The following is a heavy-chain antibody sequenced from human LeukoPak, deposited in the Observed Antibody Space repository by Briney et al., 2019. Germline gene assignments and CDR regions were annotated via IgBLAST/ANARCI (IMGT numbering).Heavy chain of an antibody. J-gene: IGHJ4*02. D-gene: IGHD3-10*01. Sequence: SETLSLTCAVYGGSFSGYYWTWIRQPPGKGLEWIGEINHSGSTNYNPSLKSRVTISVDTSKNQFSLKLSSVTAADTAVYYCARVALWFGELTHYFDYWGQGTLVTVSS. CDR2: INHSGST. CDR3: ARVALWFGELTHYFDY. CDR1: GGSFSGYY. V-gene: IGHV4-34*01.